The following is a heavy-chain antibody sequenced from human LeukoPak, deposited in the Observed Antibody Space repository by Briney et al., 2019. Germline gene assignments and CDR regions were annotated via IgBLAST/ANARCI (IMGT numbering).Heavy chain of an antibody. CDR1: GYTFTSYG. V-gene: IGHV1-18*01. D-gene: IGHD6-19*01. CDR2: ISAYNGNT. CDR3: ARDLRIAVAGPNWFDP. J-gene: IGHJ5*02. Sequence: ASVKVSCKASGYTFTSYGISWVRQAPGQGLEWMGWISAYNGNTNYAQKLQGRVTMTTDTSTSTAYMELRSLRSDDTAVYYCARDLRIAVAGPNWFDPWAREPWSPSPQ.